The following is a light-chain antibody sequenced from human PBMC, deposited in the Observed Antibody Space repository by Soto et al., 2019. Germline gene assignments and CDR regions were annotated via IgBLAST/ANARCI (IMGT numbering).Light chain of an antibody. Sequence: EIVLTQSPGTLSLSPGERVTLSCRASQSVAGSNLAWYQQKPGQTPRLLIYSASNRPPGIPDNVSGSGSGTDFTLTINRLDPEDFAVYYCQQYGTSPYTFGQGTKLEIK. CDR3: QQYGTSPYT. V-gene: IGKV3-20*01. CDR2: SAS. J-gene: IGKJ2*01. CDR1: QSVAGSN.